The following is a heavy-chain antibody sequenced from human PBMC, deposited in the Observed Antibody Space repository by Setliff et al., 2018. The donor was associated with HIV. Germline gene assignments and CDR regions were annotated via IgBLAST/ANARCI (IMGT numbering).Heavy chain of an antibody. CDR3: ATDSGVVPPRTLDI. CDR2: VTPALYLT. V-gene: IGHV1-69*10. J-gene: IGHJ3*02. D-gene: IGHD3-16*01. Sequence: ASVKVSCKTSGGFLSNNGIAWVRQAPGQGLEWMGGVTPALYLTTHAEKFQSRITFTTDDSTSSVYMELSSLRSDDTATYYCATDSGVVPPRTLDIWGQGTVVTVSS. CDR1: GGFLSNNG.